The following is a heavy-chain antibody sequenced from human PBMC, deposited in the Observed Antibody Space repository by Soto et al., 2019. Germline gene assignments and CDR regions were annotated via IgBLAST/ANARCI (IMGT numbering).Heavy chain of an antibody. V-gene: IGHV4-31*03. CDR2: IYYSGST. CDR1: DGSISSGGYY. D-gene: IGHD3-16*01. CDR3: ARGAHWESRYYYGMDV. Sequence: SETLSLTCTVSDGSISSGGYYWSWIRQHPGKGLEWIGYIYYSGSTYYNPSLKSRVTISVDTSKNQFSLKLSSVTAADTAVYYCARGAHWESRYYYGMDVWGQGTTVTVSS. J-gene: IGHJ6*02.